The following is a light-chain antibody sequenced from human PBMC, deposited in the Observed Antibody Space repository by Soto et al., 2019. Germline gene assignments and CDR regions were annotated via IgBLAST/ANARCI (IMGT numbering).Light chain of an antibody. V-gene: IGLV2-14*01. CDR3: SSYTSSTTLSVV. CDR1: SSDVGGYNY. Sequence: QSALTQPASVSGSPGQSITISCTGTSSDVGGYNYVSWYQQHPGKAPKLMIYGVTNRTSGVSNRFSGSKSGNTASLTISGLQAEDEADYYCSSYTSSTTLSVVFGGGTQLTVL. CDR2: GVT. J-gene: IGLJ2*01.